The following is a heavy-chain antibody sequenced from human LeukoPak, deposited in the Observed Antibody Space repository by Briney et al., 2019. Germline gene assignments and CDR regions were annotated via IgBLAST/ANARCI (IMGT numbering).Heavy chain of an antibody. J-gene: IGHJ4*02. Sequence: PGGSLRLSCAGCGFTFRSYAMSWVRQAPGKGLEWVSAISGSEGRTFYADSVKGRFAISRDNSKNTLYLQMNSLRAEDTAVYYCAKESPYDSSSPRKYYFDYWGQGTTVTVSS. CDR2: ISGSEGRT. V-gene: IGHV3-23*01. CDR3: AKESPYDSSSPRKYYFDY. CDR1: GFTFRSYA. D-gene: IGHD3-22*01.